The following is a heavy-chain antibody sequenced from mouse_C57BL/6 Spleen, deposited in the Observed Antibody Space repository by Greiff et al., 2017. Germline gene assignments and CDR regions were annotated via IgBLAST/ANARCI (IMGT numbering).Heavy chain of an antibody. CDR3: ARYYYDYDGEGYYAMDY. D-gene: IGHD2-4*01. J-gene: IGHJ4*01. CDR1: GYTFTSYW. Sequence: QVQLQQPGAELVKPGASVKLSCKASGYTFTSYWMHWVKQRPGRGLEWIGRIDPNSGGTKYNEKFKSKATLTVDKPSSTAYMQLSSLTSADSAVYYCARYYYDYDGEGYYAMDYWGQGTSVTVSS. V-gene: IGHV1-72*01. CDR2: IDPNSGGT.